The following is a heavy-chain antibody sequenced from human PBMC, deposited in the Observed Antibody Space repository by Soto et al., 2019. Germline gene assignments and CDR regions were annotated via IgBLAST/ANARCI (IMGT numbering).Heavy chain of an antibody. V-gene: IGHV3-23*01. Sequence: EVQLLESGGDFKQPGGSLRLSCEGSGFNFSNYALNWVRQAPGKRLEWVSVISANSGTTYYAASVKGRFTISRDNSKKTLYLQMNSLRADDTAVYYCAKGRAITVFGVITPFDSWGQGTLVTVSS. J-gene: IGHJ4*02. CDR1: GFNFSNYA. CDR2: ISANSGTT. CDR3: AKGRAITVFGVITPFDS. D-gene: IGHD3-3*01.